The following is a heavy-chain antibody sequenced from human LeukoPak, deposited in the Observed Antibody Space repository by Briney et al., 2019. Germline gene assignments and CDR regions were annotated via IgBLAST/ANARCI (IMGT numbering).Heavy chain of an antibody. V-gene: IGHV3-11*01. D-gene: IGHD1-1*01. Sequence: GGSLRLSCAASGFTFSDYYMSWIRQAPGKGLEWVSYISSSGSTIYYADSVKGRFTVSRDNAKNSLYLQMNSLRAEDTAVYYCAREERHYYYGMDVWGQGTTVTVSS. J-gene: IGHJ6*02. CDR3: AREERHYYYGMDV. CDR1: GFTFSDYY. CDR2: ISSSGSTI.